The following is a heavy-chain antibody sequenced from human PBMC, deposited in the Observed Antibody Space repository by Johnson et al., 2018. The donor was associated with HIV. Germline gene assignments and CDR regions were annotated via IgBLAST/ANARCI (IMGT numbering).Heavy chain of an antibody. D-gene: IGHD2-21*02. CDR1: GFPVSGDY. CDR2: IYNDGTT. CDR3: ARLRQEANCGGDCHWAI. V-gene: IGHV3-66*04. J-gene: IGHJ3*02. Sequence: VQLVEPGGGLVRPGGSLRLSCAASGFPVSGDYMSWVRQPPRKGLEWVSLIYNDGTTYYEDSVKGRFTIHRDNSRNTLYLQINRLNADDTALYYCARLRQEANCGGDCHWAIWGQGTMVTVSS.